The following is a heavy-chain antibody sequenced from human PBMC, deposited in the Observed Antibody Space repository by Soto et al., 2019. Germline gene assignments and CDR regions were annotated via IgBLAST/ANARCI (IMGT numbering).Heavy chain of an antibody. V-gene: IGHV3-11*01. CDR2: ISRIGTTI. CDR3: ARALWSHTSSWYYFDY. CDR1: GFTFSDFY. J-gene: IGHJ4*02. Sequence: GGSLRLSCAASGFTFSDFYMSWIRQAPGKGLEWISYISRIGTTISYADSVKGRFTVSRDNAMNSLYLQMNSLRAEDTAVYYCARALWSHTSSWYYFDYWGQGTLVTVSS. D-gene: IGHD6-13*01.